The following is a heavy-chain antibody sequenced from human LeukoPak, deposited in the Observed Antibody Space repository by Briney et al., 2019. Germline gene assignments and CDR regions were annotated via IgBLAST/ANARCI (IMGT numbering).Heavy chain of an antibody. CDR1: GYSFTTHW. CDR2: IAPGDSDT. J-gene: IGHJ4*02. V-gene: IGHV5-51*01. Sequence: GESLEISCKGSGYSFTTHWIAWVRQMPGKGLEWMGIIAPGDSDTRYSPSFQGQVTISADKSISTAYLQWSGLKASDTAMYYCARHRSASFTKDFDHWGQRPMDPVSS. CDR3: ARHRSASFTKDFDH. D-gene: IGHD1-26*01.